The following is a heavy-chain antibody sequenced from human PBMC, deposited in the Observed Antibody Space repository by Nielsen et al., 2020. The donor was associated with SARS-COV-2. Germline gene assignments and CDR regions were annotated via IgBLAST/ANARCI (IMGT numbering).Heavy chain of an antibody. CDR3: ARSGNAIGDFDS. V-gene: IGHV4-59*01. CDR2: IHYTGST. CDR1: GGSISGYF. J-gene: IGHJ4*01. Sequence: SETLSLTCTVSGGSISGYFWSWIRQPPGKGLEWIGYIHYTGSTNYNPSLKSRVTISVDGSKNQFSLKSSSATAADTAVYYCARSGNAIGDFDSWGQEPRSPSPQ. D-gene: IGHD2-21*01.